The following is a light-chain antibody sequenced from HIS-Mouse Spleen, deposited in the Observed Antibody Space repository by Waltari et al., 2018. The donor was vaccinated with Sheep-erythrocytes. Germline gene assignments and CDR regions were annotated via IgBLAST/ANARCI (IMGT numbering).Light chain of an antibody. V-gene: IGLV2-23*01. CDR2: EGS. Sequence: QSALTQPASVSGSPGQSITISYTGTSSDVGSYNLVSWYQQHPCKAPKLMIYEGSKRPSGVCSRFSGSKSGNTASLTSSGLQAEDEADYYCCSYAGSSTPWVFGGGTKLTVL. CDR3: CSYAGSSTPWV. J-gene: IGLJ3*02. CDR1: SSDVGSYNL.